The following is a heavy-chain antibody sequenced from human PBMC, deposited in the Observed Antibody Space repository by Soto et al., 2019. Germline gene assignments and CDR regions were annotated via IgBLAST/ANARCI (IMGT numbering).Heavy chain of an antibody. D-gene: IGHD4-17*01. CDR2: IIPIFGTA. V-gene: IGHV1-69*13. J-gene: IGHJ6*02. CDR3: ARAGADGDLRHYEDYGLDV. Sequence: SVKVSCKASGGTFSSYAISWVRQAPGQGREWMGGIIPIFGTANYAQKFKGRVTITADESTSTAYMELSSLRSEDTAVYYCARAGADGDLRHYEDYGLDVWGQGTMVTVSS. CDR1: GGTFSSYA.